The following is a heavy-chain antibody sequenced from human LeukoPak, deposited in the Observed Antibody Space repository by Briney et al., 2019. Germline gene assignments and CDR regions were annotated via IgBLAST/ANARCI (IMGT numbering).Heavy chain of an antibody. CDR3: ARAVYYYDSSGYYYGVYFDY. V-gene: IGHV4-39*07. CDR2: IYYSGST. J-gene: IGHJ4*02. CDR1: GGSISSSSYY. D-gene: IGHD3-22*01. Sequence: PSETLSLTCTVSGGSISSSSYYWGWIRQPPGKGLEWIGSIYYSGSTYYNPSLKSRVTISLDRSKHQFSLNLKSVTAADTAVYFCARAVYYYDSSGYYYGVYFDYWGQGTLVTVSP.